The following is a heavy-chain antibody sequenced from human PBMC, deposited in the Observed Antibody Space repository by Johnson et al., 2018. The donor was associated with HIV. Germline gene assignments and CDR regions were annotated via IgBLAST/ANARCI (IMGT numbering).Heavy chain of an antibody. J-gene: IGHJ3*01. Sequence: QMLLVESGGGVVQPGRSLRLSCAASGFTFSMYAMHWVRQAPGKGLEWVAVISYDGSNKYYADSVKGRFTISRDNAKNSLYLQMNSLRAEDTGVYYCAKPQLLADDIFNFWGQGTMVIVSS. V-gene: IGHV3-30-3*01. D-gene: IGHD6-19*01. CDR1: GFTFSMYA. CDR3: AKPQLLADDIFNF. CDR2: ISYDGSNK.